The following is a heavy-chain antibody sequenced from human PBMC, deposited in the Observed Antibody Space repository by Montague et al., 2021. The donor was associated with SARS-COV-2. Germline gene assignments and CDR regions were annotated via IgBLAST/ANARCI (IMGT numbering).Heavy chain of an antibody. V-gene: IGHV4-34*01. CDR2: MNHSGAT. Sequence: SETLSLTCAVYGGSFSDYYWSWIRQSPGKGLEWIGEMNHSGATTXXPSLKSRGTISVDTPNSQLSLRLTSVTAADTAVYYCAGRQGGYYHFDFWGQGTLVTVSS. CDR3: AGRQGGYYHFDF. J-gene: IGHJ4*02. D-gene: IGHD3-22*01. CDR1: GGSFSDYY.